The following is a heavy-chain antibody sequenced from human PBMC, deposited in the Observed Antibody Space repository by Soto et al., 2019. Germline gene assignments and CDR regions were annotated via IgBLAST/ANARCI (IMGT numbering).Heavy chain of an antibody. Sequence: QVHLVQSGVEVKTPGASVKVSCQASGYTFFTYDITWVRQAPGQGLEWMGWISTYSGDTKYAQKFQGRVTMTTDTSSTTADMELRSLPSDDTSVYYWTRHHRPTTSENWFDPRGKGNQVNVSS. CDR1: GYTFFTYD. D-gene: IGHD5-12*01. CDR2: ISTYSGDT. V-gene: IGHV1-18*01. CDR3: TRHHRPTTSENWFDP. J-gene: IGHJ5*02.